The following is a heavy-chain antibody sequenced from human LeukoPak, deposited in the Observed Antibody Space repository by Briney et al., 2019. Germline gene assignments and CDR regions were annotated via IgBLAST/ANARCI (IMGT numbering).Heavy chain of an antibody. D-gene: IGHD2-2*01. CDR3: AGGAHIVVVPAAMPTYGMDV. J-gene: IGHJ6*02. CDR1: GGSISSGGYY. V-gene: IGHV4-30-2*01. CDR2: INHSGST. Sequence: SQTLSLTCTVSGGSISSGGYYWSWIRQPPGKGLEWIGEINHSGSTNYNPSLKSRVTISVDTSKNQFSLKLSSVTTADTAVYYCAGGAHIVVVPAAMPTYGMDVWGQGTTVTVSS.